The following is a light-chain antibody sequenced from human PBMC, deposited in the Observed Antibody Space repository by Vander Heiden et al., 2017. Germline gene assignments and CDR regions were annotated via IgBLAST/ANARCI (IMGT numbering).Light chain of an antibody. CDR3: QSADSSGTHVV. J-gene: IGLJ2*01. Sequence: SYELTQPPSVSVSPGQTARITCSGDALPKQYAYWYLQKPGQAPGLVIYKDSERPSGIPERFSGSSSGTTVTLTISGVQAEDEADYYCQSADSSGTHVVFGGGTKLTVL. CDR1: ALPKQY. V-gene: IGLV3-25*03. CDR2: KDS.